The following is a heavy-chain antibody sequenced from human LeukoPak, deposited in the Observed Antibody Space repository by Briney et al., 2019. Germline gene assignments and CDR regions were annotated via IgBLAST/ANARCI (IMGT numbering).Heavy chain of an antibody. CDR1: GFTFDDYA. Sequence: PGGTLRLSCAASGFTFDDYAMHWVRHAPGKGLEWVSLMSGDGGSTYYADSVKGRFTISRDNSKNSLNLQMNSLRTEDTALYHCAKDRGRYDYWGQGTLVTVS. J-gene: IGHJ4*02. CDR2: MSGDGGST. D-gene: IGHD2-15*01. CDR3: AKDRGRYDY. V-gene: IGHV3-43*02.